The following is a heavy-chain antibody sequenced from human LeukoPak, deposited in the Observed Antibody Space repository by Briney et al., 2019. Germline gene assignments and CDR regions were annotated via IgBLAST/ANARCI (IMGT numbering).Heavy chain of an antibody. CDR2: ISSSGSTI. J-gene: IGHJ3*02. D-gene: IGHD6-13*01. CDR3: AREIAAAGIDI. CDR1: GSIFGSSW. V-gene: IGHV3-48*01. Sequence: GGSLRLSCAASGSIFGSSWMIWVRQAPGKGLEWVSYISSSGSTIHYADSVKGRFTISRDNAKNSLYLQMNSLRAEDTAVYYCAREIAAAGIDIWGQGTMVTVSS.